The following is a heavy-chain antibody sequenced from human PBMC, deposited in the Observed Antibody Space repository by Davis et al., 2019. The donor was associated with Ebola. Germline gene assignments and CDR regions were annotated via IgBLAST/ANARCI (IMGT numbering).Heavy chain of an antibody. Sequence: LRLSCAVYGGSFSGYYWSWIRQPPGKGLEWIGEINHSGSTNYNPSLKSRVTISVDTSKNQFSLKLSSVTAADTAVYYCARDTAMVSSRYYYYGMDVWGQGTTVTVSS. J-gene: IGHJ6*02. D-gene: IGHD5-18*01. CDR2: INHSGST. CDR1: GGSFSGYY. CDR3: ARDTAMVSSRYYYYGMDV. V-gene: IGHV4-34*01.